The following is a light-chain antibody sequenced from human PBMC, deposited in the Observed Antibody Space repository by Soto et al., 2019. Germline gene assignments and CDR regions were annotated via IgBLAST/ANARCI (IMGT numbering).Light chain of an antibody. J-gene: IGKJ4*01. CDR1: QGISDF. V-gene: IGKV1-27*01. CDR3: QKYDSAPLT. CDR2: AAS. Sequence: DIQMTQSPSSLSASVGDRVTITCRASQGISDFLAWYQQKPGKTPKLLISAASTLRPGVTSRFSGRGSGKDFTLTISSLQPEDVATYYCQKYDSAPLTFGGGTKVEIK.